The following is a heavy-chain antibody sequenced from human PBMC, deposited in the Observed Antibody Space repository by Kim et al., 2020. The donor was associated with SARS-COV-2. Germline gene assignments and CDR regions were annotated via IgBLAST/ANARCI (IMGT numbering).Heavy chain of an antibody. CDR2: IDPGDLNT. D-gene: IGHD3-22*01. CDR3: ARHSYEAGAGDY. CDR1: GYSFSSYW. V-gene: IGHV5-10-1*01. J-gene: IGHJ4*02. Sequence: GESLKISCKASGYSFSSYWISWVRQTPEKGLEWRGRIDPGDLNTKYGPSFQGHVTISVDRPITTAYLQWSSLKASDTAMYFCARHSYEAGAGDYWGQGTLVTVSS.